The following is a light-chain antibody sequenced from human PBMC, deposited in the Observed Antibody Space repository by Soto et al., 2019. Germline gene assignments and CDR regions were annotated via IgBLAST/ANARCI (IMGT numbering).Light chain of an antibody. J-gene: IGKJ1*01. Sequence: EIVLPQSPRTLSLSPLGGVRLXCRPRQTVSSSSLAWYPQKPGQAPRLLISGASSRAADIPDRFSGSGSGTDFTLTINRLEPEDFAVYYCQQYDSSPRTFGQGTKVDIK. CDR3: QQYDSSPRT. CDR1: QTVSSSS. CDR2: GAS. V-gene: IGKV3-20*01.